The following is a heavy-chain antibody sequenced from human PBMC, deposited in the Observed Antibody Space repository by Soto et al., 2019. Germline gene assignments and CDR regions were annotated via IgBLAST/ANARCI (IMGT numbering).Heavy chain of an antibody. J-gene: IGHJ4*02. CDR1: GYTFTVYY. V-gene: IGHV1-2*02. Sequence: ASVKVSCKASGYTFTVYYMHWVRQAPGQGLEWMGWINPKSGGTMYPEKFQGRVTMTWDTSISTAYMALTRLRSDDTAVYYCARDLEKGGGSEGFDYWGQGTLVTVSS. CDR2: INPKSGGT. CDR3: ARDLEKGGGSEGFDY. D-gene: IGHD1-26*01.